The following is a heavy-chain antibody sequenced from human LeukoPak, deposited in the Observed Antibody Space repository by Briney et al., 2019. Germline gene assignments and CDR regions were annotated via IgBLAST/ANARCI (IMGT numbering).Heavy chain of an antibody. D-gene: IGHD3-22*01. CDR2: IYHSGST. V-gene: IGHV4-38-2*01. J-gene: IGHJ4*02. CDR1: GYSISSGYY. Sequence: SETVSLTCAVSGYSISSGYYWGWIRQPPGKGLEWIGSIYHSGSTYYNPSLKSRVTISVDTSKNQFSLKLSSVTAADTAVYYCARLTDDSSYYWGQGTLVTVSS. CDR3: ARLTDDSSYY.